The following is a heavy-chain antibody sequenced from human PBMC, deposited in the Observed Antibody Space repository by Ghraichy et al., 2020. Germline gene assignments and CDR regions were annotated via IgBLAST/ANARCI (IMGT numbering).Heavy chain of an antibody. CDR2: IYYSGST. CDR3: ARLHYDYVWGSYRYDFDY. D-gene: IGHD3-16*02. CDR1: GGSISSYY. V-gene: IGHV4-59*01. Sequence: SETLSLTCTVSGGSISSYYWSWIRQPPGKGLEWIGYIYYSGSTNYNPSLKSRVTISVDTSKNQFSLKLSSVTAADTAVYYCARLHYDYVWGSYRYDFDYWGQGTLVTVSS. J-gene: IGHJ4*02.